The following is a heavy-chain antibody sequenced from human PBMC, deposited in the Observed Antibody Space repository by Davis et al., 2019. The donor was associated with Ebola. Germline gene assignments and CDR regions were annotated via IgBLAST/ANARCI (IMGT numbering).Heavy chain of an antibody. V-gene: IGHV3-9*01. CDR1: GFSFDDYV. D-gene: IGHD6-13*01. CDR2: ISWNSGSI. J-gene: IGHJ6*04. Sequence: GGSLRLSCAGSGFSFDDYVMYWVRQAPGKGLEWVSGISWNSGSIDYADSVRGRFTISRDNAKNSLYLQMNSLRAEDTALYYCAKEVVAAGRFSTPNYYGMDVWGKGTTVTVSS. CDR3: AKEVVAAGRFSTPNYYGMDV.